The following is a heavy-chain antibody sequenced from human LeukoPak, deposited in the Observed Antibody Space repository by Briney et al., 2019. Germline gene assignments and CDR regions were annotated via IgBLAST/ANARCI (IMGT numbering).Heavy chain of an antibody. J-gene: IGHJ4*02. CDR1: GFTFSSYV. CDR3: ARDHKTYYDFWSGYYFDY. Sequence: GGSLRLSCAASGFTFSSYVMHWVRQAPGKGLEWVAVIWYDGSNKYYADSVKGRFTISRDNSKNTLYLQMNSLRAEDTAVYYCARDHKTYYDFWSGYYFDYWGQGTLVTVSS. V-gene: IGHV3-33*01. D-gene: IGHD3-3*01. CDR2: IWYDGSNK.